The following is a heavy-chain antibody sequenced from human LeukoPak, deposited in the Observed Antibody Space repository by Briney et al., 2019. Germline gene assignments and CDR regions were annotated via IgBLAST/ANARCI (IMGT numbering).Heavy chain of an antibody. Sequence: GESLKISCKGSGYSFTSYWIGWVRQMPGKGLEWMGIIYPGDSDTRYSPSFQGQVTISADKSISTAYLQWSSLKASDTAMYYCARLGSSSWYYYYGMDVWGQGTTVTVSS. D-gene: IGHD6-13*01. CDR2: IYPGDSDT. V-gene: IGHV5-51*01. CDR1: GYSFTSYW. CDR3: ARLGSSSWYYYYGMDV. J-gene: IGHJ6*02.